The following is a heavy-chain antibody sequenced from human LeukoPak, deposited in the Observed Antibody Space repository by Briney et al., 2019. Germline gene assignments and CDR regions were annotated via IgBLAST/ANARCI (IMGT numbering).Heavy chain of an antibody. Sequence: GRSLRLSCAASGFTFSNYAMSWVRQAPGKGLEWVSVISGGGTSTIYADSVKGRFTISRDNSKNTLYLQMNSLRAEDTAIYSCAKDFRRWAFDYWGQGTLVTVSS. D-gene: IGHD5-24*01. CDR2: ISGGGTST. CDR3: AKDFRRWAFDY. CDR1: GFTFSNYA. V-gene: IGHV3-23*01. J-gene: IGHJ4*02.